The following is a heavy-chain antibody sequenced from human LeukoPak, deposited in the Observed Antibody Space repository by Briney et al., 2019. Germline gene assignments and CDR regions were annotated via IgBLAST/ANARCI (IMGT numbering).Heavy chain of an antibody. CDR1: GFTFSSYE. V-gene: IGHV3-48*03. CDR3: ARMQYSSSWYHYYYYYYMDV. J-gene: IGHJ6*03. Sequence: GGSLRLSCAASGFTFSSYEMNWVRQAPGKGLEWVSYISSSGSTIYYADSVKGRFTISRDNAKNSLYLQMNSLRAEDTAVYYCARMQYSSSWYHYYYYYYMDVWGKGTTVTVSS. CDR2: ISSSGSTI. D-gene: IGHD6-13*01.